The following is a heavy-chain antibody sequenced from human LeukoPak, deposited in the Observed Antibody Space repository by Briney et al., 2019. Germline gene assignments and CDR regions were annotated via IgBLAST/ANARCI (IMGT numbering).Heavy chain of an antibody. V-gene: IGHV4-59*08. D-gene: IGHD4-17*01. J-gene: IGHJ5*02. Sequence: SETLSLTCTVSGGSISSYYWSWIRQPPGKGLEWIGYIYYSGSTNYNPSLKSRVTISVDTSKNQFSLKLSSVTAADTAVYYCARRISDLDYGDYVNWFDPWGQGTLVTVSS. CDR2: IYYSGST. CDR1: GGSISSYY. CDR3: ARRISDLDYGDYVNWFDP.